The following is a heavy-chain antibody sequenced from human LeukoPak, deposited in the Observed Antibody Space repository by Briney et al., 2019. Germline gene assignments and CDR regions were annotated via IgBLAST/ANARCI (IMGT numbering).Heavy chain of an antibody. CDR2: IYYSGST. CDR1: GGFISSYY. J-gene: IGHJ4*02. D-gene: IGHD6-13*01. CDR3: ARAPIAAAGTGYGY. V-gene: IGHV4-59*01. Sequence: SETLSLTCTVSGGFISSYYWSWIRQPPGKGLEWIGYIYYSGSTNYNPSLKSRVTISVDTSKNQFSLKLSSVTAADTAVYYCARAPIAAAGTGYGYWGQGTLVTVSS.